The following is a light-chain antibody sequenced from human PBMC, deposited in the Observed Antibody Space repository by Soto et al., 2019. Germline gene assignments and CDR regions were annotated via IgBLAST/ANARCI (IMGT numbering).Light chain of an antibody. CDR2: DAS. J-gene: IGKJ1*01. CDR1: QSISSW. Sequence: DIQMTQSPSTLSASVGDRVTITCRASQSISSWLAWYQQKPGKAPKPLIYDASSLESGVPSRFSGSGSGTEFTLTISSLQPDDFATYYCQQYSSYSKTFGQGTKVDIK. CDR3: QQYSSYSKT. V-gene: IGKV1-5*01.